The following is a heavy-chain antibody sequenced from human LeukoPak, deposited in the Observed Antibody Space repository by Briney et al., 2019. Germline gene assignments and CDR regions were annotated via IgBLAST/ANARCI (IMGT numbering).Heavy chain of an antibody. Sequence: GGSLRLSCAASGFTFDDMSWVRQAPGKGLEWVSAISGSGGSTYYADSVKGRFTISRDNSKNTLYLQINSLRADEMALYYCAKSSDGSTSFDQWGQGTLVTVSS. CDR3: AKSSDGSTSFDQ. J-gene: IGHJ4*02. CDR2: ISGSGGST. D-gene: IGHD2-2*01. CDR1: GFTFDD. V-gene: IGHV3-23*01.